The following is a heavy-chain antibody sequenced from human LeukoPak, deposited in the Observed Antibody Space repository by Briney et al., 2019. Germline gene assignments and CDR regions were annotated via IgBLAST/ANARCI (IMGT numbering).Heavy chain of an antibody. D-gene: IGHD2-2*02. Sequence: ASVKVSCKVSGHTLSEVSMHWVRQAPGQGLEWVGGFDPSGGETVLAQKFQGRVTLTEDTSADTSSIELRSLRSEDTAVYYCATSDRQFCSPSSCYMPFDFWGRGTLVTVSS. CDR1: GHTLSEVS. J-gene: IGHJ4*02. CDR3: ATSDRQFCSPSSCYMPFDF. V-gene: IGHV1-24*01. CDR2: FDPSGGET.